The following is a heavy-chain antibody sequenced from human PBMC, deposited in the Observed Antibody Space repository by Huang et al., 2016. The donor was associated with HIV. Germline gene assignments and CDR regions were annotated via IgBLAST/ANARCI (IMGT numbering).Heavy chain of an antibody. CDR1: GDSVSSHY. CDR2: VYDSGTT. Sequence: QVRLQESGPGLVKPSETMSLSCTVSGDSVSSHYWGWIRHPPGKGLEGIGTVYDSGTTKYNPRLKSRITISVDTSKNGFSLNSTSVSAADTAMYFCVRDQGRLAVGGIDNWFDPWGQGALVTVSS. D-gene: IGHD6-19*01. J-gene: IGHJ5*02. CDR3: VRDQGRLAVGGIDNWFDP. V-gene: IGHV4-59*02.